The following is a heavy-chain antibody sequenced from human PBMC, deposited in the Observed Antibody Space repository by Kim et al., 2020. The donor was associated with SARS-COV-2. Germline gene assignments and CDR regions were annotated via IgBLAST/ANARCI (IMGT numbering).Heavy chain of an antibody. D-gene: IGHD3-10*01. CDR3: ARDLRLWFGEAFDY. J-gene: IGHJ4*02. V-gene: IGHV3-48*02. CDR2: ISSSSSTI. CDR1: GFTFSSYS. Sequence: GGSLRLSCAASGFTFSSYSMNWVRQAPGKGLEWVSYISSSSSTIYYADSVKGRFTISRDNAKNSLYLQMNSLRDEDTAVYYCARDLRLWFGEAFDYWGQGALVPVSS.